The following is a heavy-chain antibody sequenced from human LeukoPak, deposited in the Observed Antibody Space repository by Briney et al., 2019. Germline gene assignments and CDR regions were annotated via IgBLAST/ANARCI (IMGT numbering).Heavy chain of an antibody. Sequence: SETLSLTCTVSGGSISSYYWSWIRQPPGKGLEWIGYIYYSGSTNYNPSLKSRVTISVDTSKNQFSLKLSSVTAADTAVYYCARGGYDSRGYALDYWGQGTLVTVSS. V-gene: IGHV4-59*01. CDR2: IYYSGST. D-gene: IGHD3-22*01. CDR1: GGSISSYY. CDR3: ARGGYDSRGYALDY. J-gene: IGHJ4*02.